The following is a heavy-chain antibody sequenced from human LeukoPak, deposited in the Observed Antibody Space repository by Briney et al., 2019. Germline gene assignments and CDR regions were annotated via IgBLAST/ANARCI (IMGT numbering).Heavy chain of an antibody. D-gene: IGHD3-10*01. V-gene: IGHV3-74*01. CDR1: GFNFDRYT. CDR2: TNEYGTII. CDR3: VVDLSGSADY. J-gene: IGHJ4*02. Sequence: GGSLRLSCATSGFNFDRYTIHWVRQAPGEGLVWVSRTNEYGTIINYADSVKGRFTISRDNAKNTLYLQMNSLRTEDSALYYCVVDLSGSADYWGQGTLVTVSS.